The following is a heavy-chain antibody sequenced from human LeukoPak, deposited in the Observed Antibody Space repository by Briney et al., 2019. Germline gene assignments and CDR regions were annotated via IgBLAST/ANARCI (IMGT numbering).Heavy chain of an antibody. CDR2: INHSGST. D-gene: IGHD2-2*02. V-gene: IGHV4-34*01. CDR1: GGSFSGYY. J-gene: IGHJ4*02. CDR3: ARGTKRYCSSTSCYTTSKGHYFDY. Sequence: PSETLSLTCAVYGGSFSGYYWSWIRQPPGKGLEWIGEINHSGSTNYNPSLKSRVTISVDTSKNQFSLKLSSVTAADTAVYYCARGTKRYCSSTSCYTTSKGHYFDYWGQGTLVTVSS.